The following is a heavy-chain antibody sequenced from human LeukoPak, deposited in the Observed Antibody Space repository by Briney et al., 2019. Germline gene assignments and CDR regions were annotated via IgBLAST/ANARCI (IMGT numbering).Heavy chain of an antibody. CDR1: GGSISSYY. D-gene: IGHD1-26*01. CDR3: ARYSGSYSFDY. V-gene: IGHV4-59*01. CDR2: IYYSGST. Sequence: PSKTLSLICTVSGGSISSYYWSWIRQPPGKGLEWIGYIYYSGSTNYNPSLKSRVTISVDTSKNQFSLKLSSVTAADTAVYYCARYSGSYSFDYWGQGTLVTVSS. J-gene: IGHJ4*02.